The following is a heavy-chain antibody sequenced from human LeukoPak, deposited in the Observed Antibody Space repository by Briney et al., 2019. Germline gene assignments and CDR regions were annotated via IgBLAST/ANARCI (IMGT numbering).Heavy chain of an antibody. D-gene: IGHD1-26*01. CDR3: ARDKIVGATQFDY. CDR2: IKQDGSEK. V-gene: IGHV3-7*01. CDR1: GFTVSSYW. Sequence: GGSLRLSCAASGFTVSSYWMSWVRQAPGKGLEWGANIKQDGSEKYYVDSVKGRFTISRDNAKNSLYLQMNSLRAEDTAVYYCARDKIVGATQFDYWGQGTLVTVSS. J-gene: IGHJ4*02.